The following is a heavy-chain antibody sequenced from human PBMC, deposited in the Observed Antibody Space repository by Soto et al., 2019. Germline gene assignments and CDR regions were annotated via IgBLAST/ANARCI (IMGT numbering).Heavy chain of an antibody. CDR2: IYYSGST. J-gene: IGHJ5*02. Sequence: SETLSLTCTVSGGSISSSSYYWGWIRQPPGKGLEWIGSIYYSGSTYYNPSLKSRVTISVDTSKNQFSLKLSSVTAADTAVYYCARLVTMVRGVIPLGWFDPWGQGTLVTASS. CDR1: GGSISSSSYY. CDR3: ARLVTMVRGVIPLGWFDP. D-gene: IGHD3-10*01. V-gene: IGHV4-39*01.